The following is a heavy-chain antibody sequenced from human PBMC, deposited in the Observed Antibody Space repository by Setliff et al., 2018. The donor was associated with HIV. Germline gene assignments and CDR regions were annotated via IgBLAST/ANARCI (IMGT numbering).Heavy chain of an antibody. J-gene: IGHJ5*02. CDR2: IFYRGSS. D-gene: IGHD3-3*01. CDR1: GASISTYY. CDR3: ARDRGSYNFWSGLARGDNWFDP. Sequence: SETLSLTCTVSGASISTYYWSWIRQPPGKGLEWIGYIFYRGSSNYNPSLKSRVTMSVDTSKNQFSLNLTSVTAADTAVYYCARDRGSYNFWSGLARGDNWFDPWGQGTLVTVSS. V-gene: IGHV4-59*01.